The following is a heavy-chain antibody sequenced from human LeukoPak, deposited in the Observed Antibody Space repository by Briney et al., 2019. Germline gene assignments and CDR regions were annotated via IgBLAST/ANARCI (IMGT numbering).Heavy chain of an antibody. CDR3: AKHPRFWSGPTSYYFDY. J-gene: IGHJ4*02. D-gene: IGHD3-3*01. CDR1: GFTFSSYA. V-gene: IGHV3-23*01. Sequence: PSGGSLRLSCAASGFTFSSYAMSWVRQAPGKGLEWVSAISGSGGSTYYADSVKGRFTISRDNSKNTLYLQMNSLRAEDTAVYYCAKHPRFWSGPTSYYFDYWGQGTLVTVFS. CDR2: ISGSGGST.